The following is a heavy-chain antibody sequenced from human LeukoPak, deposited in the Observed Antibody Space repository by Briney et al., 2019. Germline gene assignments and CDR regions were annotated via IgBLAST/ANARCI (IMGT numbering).Heavy chain of an antibody. D-gene: IGHD3-22*01. Sequence: GGSLRLSCAASGFTFSSYSMNWVRQAPGKGLEWVSSISSSSSYIYYADSVKGRFTISRDNAKNSLYLQMNSLRAEDTAVYYCARDRGYYDSSGYYGGYFDYWGQGTLVTVSS. V-gene: IGHV3-21*01. CDR1: GFTFSSYS. CDR3: ARDRGYYDSSGYYGGYFDY. CDR2: ISSSSSYI. J-gene: IGHJ4*02.